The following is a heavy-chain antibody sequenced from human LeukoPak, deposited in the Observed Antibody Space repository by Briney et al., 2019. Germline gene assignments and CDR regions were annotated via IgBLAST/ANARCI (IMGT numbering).Heavy chain of an antibody. D-gene: IGHD3-3*01. CDR3: ARTQLNDFWSGFYKGGNEFDY. CDR2: INPSGGST. CDR1: GYTFTSYY. Sequence: ASVKVSCKASGYTFTSYYMHWVRQAPGQGLEWMGIINPSGGSTSYAQKFQGRVTMTRDTSTSTVYMELSSLRSEDTAVYCCARTQLNDFWSGFYKGGNEFDYWGQGTLVTVSS. J-gene: IGHJ4*02. V-gene: IGHV1-46*01.